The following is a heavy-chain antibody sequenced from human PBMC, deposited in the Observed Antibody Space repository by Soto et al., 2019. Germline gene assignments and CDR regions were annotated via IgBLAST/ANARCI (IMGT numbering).Heavy chain of an antibody. V-gene: IGHV3-73*01. D-gene: IGHD2-2*01. CDR1: GFSFSGSG. Sequence: PGGSLRLSCAASGFSFSGSGIHWVRQASGKGLEWVGRIRSRANGYATAYAASVKGSFTISRDDSKNTAYLQINSLKTEDTAVYYCTRLEDFVLVPAFDIWGQGTVVTVSS. CDR3: TRLEDFVLVPAFDI. CDR2: IRSRANGYAT. J-gene: IGHJ3*02.